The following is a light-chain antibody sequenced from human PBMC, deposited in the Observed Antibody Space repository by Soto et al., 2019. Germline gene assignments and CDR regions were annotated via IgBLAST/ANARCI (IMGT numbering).Light chain of an antibody. CDR1: QTINNY. CDR3: QQSYSTLFT. CDR2: VAS. V-gene: IGKV1-39*01. Sequence: DIPMTQSPSSLSASVGDSVTITCRTSQTINNYLNWYQQKPGRAPKLLISVASTLQGGVPSRFSGSGFGTDFTLTITGLQPEDSATYYCQQSYSTLFTFGPGTKVDVK. J-gene: IGKJ3*01.